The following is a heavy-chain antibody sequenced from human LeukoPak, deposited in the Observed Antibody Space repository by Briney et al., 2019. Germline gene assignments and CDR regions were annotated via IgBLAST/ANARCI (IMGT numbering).Heavy chain of an antibody. D-gene: IGHD2-15*01. CDR3: ARDSGEYCSGGSCSNFDY. J-gene: IGHJ4*02. V-gene: IGHV3-21*01. CDR1: GFTFSSYS. CDR2: ISSSSSYI. Sequence: PGGSLRLSCAASGFTFSSYSMNWVRQAPGKGLEWVSSISSSSSYIYYADSVKGRFTISRDNAKNSLYLQMNSLRAEDTAVYYCARDSGEYCSGGSCSNFDYWGQGTLVTVSS.